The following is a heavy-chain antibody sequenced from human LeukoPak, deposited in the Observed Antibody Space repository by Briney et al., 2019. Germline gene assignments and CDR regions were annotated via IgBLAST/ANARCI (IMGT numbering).Heavy chain of an antibody. CDR3: AKGPAKRGYGDY. J-gene: IGHJ4*02. Sequence: GGSLRLSCAASGFTFSSYGMHWVRQAPGMGLEWVAVISYDGSNKYYADSVKGRFTISRDNSKNTLYLQMNSLRAEDTAVYYCAKGPAKRGYGDYWGQGTLVTVSS. CDR2: ISYDGSNK. CDR1: GFTFSSYG. V-gene: IGHV3-30*18. D-gene: IGHD5-12*01.